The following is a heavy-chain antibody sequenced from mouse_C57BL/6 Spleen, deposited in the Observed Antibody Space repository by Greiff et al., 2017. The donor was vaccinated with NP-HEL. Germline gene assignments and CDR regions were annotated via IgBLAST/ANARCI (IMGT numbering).Heavy chain of an antibody. D-gene: IGHD1-1*01. Sequence: EVKVEESGEGLVKPGGSLKLSCAASGFTFSSYAMSWVRQTPEKRLEWVAYISSGGDYIYYADTVKGRFTISRDNARNTLYLQMSSLKSEDTAMYYCTRGTTVPSLPMDYWGQGTSVTVSS. V-gene: IGHV5-9-1*02. CDR1: GFTFSSYA. J-gene: IGHJ4*01. CDR2: ISSGGDYI. CDR3: TRGTTVPSLPMDY.